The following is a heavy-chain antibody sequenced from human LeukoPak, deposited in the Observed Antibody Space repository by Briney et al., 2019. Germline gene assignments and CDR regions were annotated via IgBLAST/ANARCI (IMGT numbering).Heavy chain of an antibody. CDR2: IDPNSGVT. Sequence: SVPVPCQASGYTFTDHYMYWLGQAPAQGLAWVGWIDPNSGVTYYAHKFQGRVTMTRDTSTSTVYMELSSLRSEDTAVYYCAREFGYDSSGYYDYWGQGTLVTVS. J-gene: IGHJ4*02. CDR1: GYTFTDHY. CDR3: AREFGYDSSGYYDY. D-gene: IGHD3-22*01. V-gene: IGHV1-2*02.